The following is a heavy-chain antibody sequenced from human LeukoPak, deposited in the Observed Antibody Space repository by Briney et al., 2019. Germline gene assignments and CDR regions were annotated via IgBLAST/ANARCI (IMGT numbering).Heavy chain of an antibody. Sequence: GGSLRLSCAASGFAFSTYAMHWVRQAPGKGLEWVAVISYDGSSQYYADSVKGRFTISRDNSKNTLYLQMTSLRTEDTAVYYCARDLGDNGGYFDYWGQGTLVTVSS. CDR2: ISYDGSSQ. D-gene: IGHD4-23*01. CDR3: ARDLGDNGGYFDY. CDR1: GFAFSTYA. V-gene: IGHV3-30-3*01. J-gene: IGHJ4*02.